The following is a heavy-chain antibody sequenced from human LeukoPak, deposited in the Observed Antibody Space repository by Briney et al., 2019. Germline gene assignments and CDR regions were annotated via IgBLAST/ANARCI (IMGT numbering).Heavy chain of an antibody. CDR1: EFTFSSYS. V-gene: IGHV3-7*03. J-gene: IGHJ4*02. CDR2: IKQDGSQK. CDR3: ARDRREQWLSVDY. D-gene: IGHD6-19*01. Sequence: GGSLRLSCAASEFTFSSYSMNWVRQAPGKGLEWVANIKQDGSQKYYVDSVKGRFTISRDNAKNSLYLQMNSLGAEDTAVYYCARDRREQWLSVDYWGQGTLVTVSS.